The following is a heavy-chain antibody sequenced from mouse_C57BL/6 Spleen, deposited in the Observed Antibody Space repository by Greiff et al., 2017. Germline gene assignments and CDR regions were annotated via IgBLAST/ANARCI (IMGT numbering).Heavy chain of an antibody. D-gene: IGHD2-5*01. J-gene: IGHJ3*01. CDR2: ISSGSSTI. CDR1: GFTFSDYG. V-gene: IGHV5-17*01. CDR3: ARHYSNYVAWFAY. Sequence: DVQLVESGGGLVKPGGSLKLSCAASGFTFSDYGMHWVRQAPERGLEWVAYISSGSSTIYYADTVKGRFTISRDNAKNTLFLQMTRLRSEDTAMYYCARHYSNYVAWFAYWGQGTLVTVSA.